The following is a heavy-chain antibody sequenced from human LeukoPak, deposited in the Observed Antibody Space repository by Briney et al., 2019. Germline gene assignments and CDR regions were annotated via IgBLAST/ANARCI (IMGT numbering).Heavy chain of an antibody. CDR2: MHPSEIT. CDR3: ARDLGINTGWYGFDS. J-gene: IGHJ4*02. Sequence: AETQSLICNVSVDSIKVDHNTDSRGWIREPAGKGRDWIGRMHPSEITSYNPSFRGRGTVSLDKSMNQVSLHLASVTAADTAVYYCARDLGINTGWYGFDSWGRGLLVPVSS. V-gene: IGHV4-4*07. CDR1: VDSIKVDHNTDS. D-gene: IGHD6-19*01.